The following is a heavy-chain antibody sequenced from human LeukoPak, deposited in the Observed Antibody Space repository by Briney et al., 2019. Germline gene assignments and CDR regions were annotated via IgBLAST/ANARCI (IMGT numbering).Heavy chain of an antibody. D-gene: IGHD2-2*02. J-gene: IGHJ4*02. V-gene: IGHV4-34*01. CDR3: VLLNSIVVVPAAIPRDY. CDR1: GGSISSYY. Sequence: SETLSLTCTVSGGSISSYYWSWIRQPPGKGLEWIGEINHSGSTNYNPSLKSRVTISVDTSKNQFSLKLSSVTAADTAVYYCVLLNSIVVVPAAIPRDYWGQGTLVTVSS. CDR2: INHSGST.